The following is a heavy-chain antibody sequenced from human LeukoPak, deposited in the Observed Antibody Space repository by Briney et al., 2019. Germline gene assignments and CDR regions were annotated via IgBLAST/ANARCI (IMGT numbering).Heavy chain of an antibody. D-gene: IGHD3-22*01. J-gene: IGHJ4*02. CDR3: AKGSDYYYDSSGFFDY. CDR1: GFTFSSYA. Sequence: PGGSLRLSCAASGFTFSSYAMSWVRQAPGKGLEWVSAISGSGGSTYYADSVKGRFTIPRDNSKNTLYLQMNSLRAEDTAVYYCAKGSDYYYDSSGFFDYWGQGTLVTVSS. V-gene: IGHV3-23*01. CDR2: ISGSGGST.